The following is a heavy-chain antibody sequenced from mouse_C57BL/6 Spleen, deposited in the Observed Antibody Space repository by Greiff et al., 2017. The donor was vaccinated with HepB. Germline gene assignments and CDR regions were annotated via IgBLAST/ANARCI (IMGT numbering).Heavy chain of an antibody. Sequence: QVQLKESGAELVKPGASVKISCKASGYAFSSYWMNWVKQRPGKGLEWIGQIYPGDGDTNYNGKFKGKATLTADKSSSTAYMQLSSLTSEDSAVYFCARSRLGYYAMDYWGQGTSVTVSS. J-gene: IGHJ4*01. CDR1: GYAFSSYW. CDR2: IYPGDGDT. D-gene: IGHD2-4*01. CDR3: ARSRLGYYAMDY. V-gene: IGHV1-80*01.